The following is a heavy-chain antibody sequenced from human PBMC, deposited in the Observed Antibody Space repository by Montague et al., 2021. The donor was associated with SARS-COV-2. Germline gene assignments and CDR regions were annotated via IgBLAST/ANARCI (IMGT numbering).Heavy chain of an antibody. CDR1: GGSISSYY. D-gene: IGHD7-27*01. J-gene: IGHJ5*02. CDR3: ARGRDQLGWFDP. Sequence: SETLSLTCTVSGGSISSYYWSWIRQPPEKGLKWIGYMSYSGTTNYNPSLRSRLTMSIDTSKDQLSLKLSSLTAADAAVYYCARGRDQLGWFDPWGQGTLVTVSS. CDR2: MSYSGTT. V-gene: IGHV4-59*01.